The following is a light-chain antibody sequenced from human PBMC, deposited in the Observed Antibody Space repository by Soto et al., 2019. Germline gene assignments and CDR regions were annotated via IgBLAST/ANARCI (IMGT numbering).Light chain of an antibody. CDR1: QSVSSN. J-gene: IGKJ2*01. Sequence: EILMTQSPATLSVSPGERASLSCRASQSVSSNLAWYQQKPGQAPRLLIYGASTRASGVPARFSGSGSGSEFTLTISSLQSEDFAVYSCQQYDDWYTFGQGTKLEIK. V-gene: IGKV3-15*01. CDR2: GAS. CDR3: QQYDDWYT.